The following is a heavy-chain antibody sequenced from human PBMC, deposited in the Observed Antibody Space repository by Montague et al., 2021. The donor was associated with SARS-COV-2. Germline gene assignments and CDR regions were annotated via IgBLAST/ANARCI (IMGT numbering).Heavy chain of an antibody. CDR1: GGSITTYY. J-gene: IGHJ5*01. D-gene: IGHD4/OR15-4a*01. V-gene: IGHV4-4*07. CDR3: ARDASSANSPANNWFDS. CDR2: LSTSGST. Sequence: SETLSLTCSVSGGSITTYYWSWVRQPAGKGLEWIERLSTSGSTNYNPSLKSRVTMSLDTSKNQVSLKLSSVTAADTAVYYCARDASSANSPANNWFDSWGQGTLVTVSS.